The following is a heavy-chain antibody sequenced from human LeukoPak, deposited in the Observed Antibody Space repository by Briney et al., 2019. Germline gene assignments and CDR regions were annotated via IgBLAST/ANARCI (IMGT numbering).Heavy chain of an antibody. Sequence: ASVKVSCKASGYTFTSYDINWVRQATGQGLVWMGWMNPNSGNTGYAQKFQGRVTMTRNTSISTAYMELSSLRSEDTAVYYCARGAPWDYDFWSGYYYYMDVWGKGTTVTVSS. CDR2: MNPNSGNT. D-gene: IGHD3-3*01. V-gene: IGHV1-8*01. CDR3: ARGAPWDYDFWSGYYYYMDV. CDR1: GYTFTSYD. J-gene: IGHJ6*03.